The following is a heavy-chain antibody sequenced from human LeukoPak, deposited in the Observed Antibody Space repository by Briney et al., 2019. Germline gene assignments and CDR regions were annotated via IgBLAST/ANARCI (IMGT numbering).Heavy chain of an antibody. CDR1: GGSISSYY. CDR2: IYASVSP. D-gene: IGHD6-13*01. J-gene: IGHJ6*03. CDR3: ARVYSSHIYYMDV. Sequence: PSETLSLTCTVPGGSISSYYWSWIRQLAGKGMEWIGRIYASVSPNYNPSLKRRVTISADTSKTQFSLKLSSVTAADTAVYYCARVYSSHIYYMDVWGKGTTVTVSS. V-gene: IGHV4-4*07.